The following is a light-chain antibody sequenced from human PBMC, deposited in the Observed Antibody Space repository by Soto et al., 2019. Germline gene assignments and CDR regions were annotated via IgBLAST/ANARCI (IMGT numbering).Light chain of an antibody. CDR2: GAS. V-gene: IGKV3-20*01. Sequence: EIVITQAPATLSLSPWERAALSFSASQSVNSNYLAWYQQKPGQAPRLLIYGASSRATGIPDRFSGSGSGTDFTLTISRLEPEDFAVYYCQQHGTSPITFGQGTRLEIK. CDR3: QQHGTSPIT. J-gene: IGKJ5*01. CDR1: QSVNSNY.